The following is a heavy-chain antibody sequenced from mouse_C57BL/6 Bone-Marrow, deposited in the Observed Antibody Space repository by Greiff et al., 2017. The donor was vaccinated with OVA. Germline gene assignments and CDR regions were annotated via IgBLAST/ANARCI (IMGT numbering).Heavy chain of an antibody. D-gene: IGHD1-1*01. CDR2: ISDGGSYT. CDR3: ARDHYGSSYPAWFAY. J-gene: IGHJ3*01. V-gene: IGHV5-4*01. CDR1: GFTFSSYA. Sequence: VMLVESGGGLVKPGGSLKLSCAASGFTFSSYAMSWVRQTPEKRLEWVATISDGGSYTYYPDNVKGRFTISRDNAKNNLYLQMSHLKSEDTAMYYCARDHYGSSYPAWFAYWGQGTLVTVSA.